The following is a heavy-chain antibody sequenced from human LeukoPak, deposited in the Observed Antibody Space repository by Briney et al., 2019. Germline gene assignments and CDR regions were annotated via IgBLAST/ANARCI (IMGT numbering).Heavy chain of an antibody. J-gene: IGHJ5*02. V-gene: IGHV4-4*02. CDR3: ARGDGYNSGWFDP. Sequence: NPSETLSLTCAVSGGSISSSNWWSWVRQPPGKGLEWIGYIYHSGSTYYNPSLKCRVTISVDRSKNQFSLKLSSVTAADTAVYYCARGDGYNSGWFDPWGQGTLVTVSS. CDR1: GGSISSSNW. CDR2: IYHSGST. D-gene: IGHD5-24*01.